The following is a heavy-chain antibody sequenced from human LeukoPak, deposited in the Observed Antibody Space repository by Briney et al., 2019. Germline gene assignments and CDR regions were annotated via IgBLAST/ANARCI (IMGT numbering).Heavy chain of an antibody. J-gene: IGHJ4*02. CDR2: ISSSSSYI. V-gene: IGHV3-21*01. CDR3: ARALDRVGATSDFDY. Sequence: GGSLRLSCAASGFTFSSYSMNWVRQAPGKGLAWVSSISSSSSYIYYADSVKGRFTISRDNAKNSLYLQMNSLRAEDTAVYYCARALDRVGATSDFDYRGQGTLVTVSS. CDR1: GFTFSSYS. D-gene: IGHD1-26*01.